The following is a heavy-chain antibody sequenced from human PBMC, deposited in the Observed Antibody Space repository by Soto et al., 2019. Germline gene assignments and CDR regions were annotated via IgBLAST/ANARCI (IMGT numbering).Heavy chain of an antibody. CDR3: ARGLPRVSGYDHFEY. J-gene: IGHJ4*02. CDR2: TYYRSKWYN. Sequence: SQTLSLTCAISGYSFSSNISACNWIRHSPSRVLEWLGRTYYRSKWYNDYAVSVKSRITINPDASKNQFSLQLNSVTPEGTAVYYCARGLPRVSGYDHFEYWGQGDLVTVSS. D-gene: IGHD5-12*01. CDR1: GYSFSSNISA. V-gene: IGHV6-1*01.